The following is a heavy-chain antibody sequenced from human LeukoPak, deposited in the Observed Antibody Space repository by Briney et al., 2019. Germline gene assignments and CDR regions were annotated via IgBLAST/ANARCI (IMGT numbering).Heavy chain of an antibody. CDR3: ARGGRPDY. D-gene: IGHD3-10*01. Sequence: GGSLRLSCATSGFTFSSSWMSWVRKAPGKGLECVANIKEDGREKYYVDSVKGRFTISRDNAKNSPYLQMSSLRAEDTAVYYCARGGRPDYWGQGTLVTVSS. CDR2: IKEDGREK. J-gene: IGHJ4*02. V-gene: IGHV3-7*01. CDR1: GFTFSSSW.